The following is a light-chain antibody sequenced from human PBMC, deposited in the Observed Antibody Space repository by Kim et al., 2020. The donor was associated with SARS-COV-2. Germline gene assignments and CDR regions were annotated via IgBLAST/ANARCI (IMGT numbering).Light chain of an antibody. J-gene: IGKJ1*01. CDR1: QSVSSSS. CDR3: QQYGSSPRT. Sequence: EIVLMQSPDTLSLSPGERATLSCRASQSVSSSSLAWYQQKPGQAPRLLIYGALTRATDIPDRFSGSGSGTDFTLTISRLEPEDFAVYYCQQYGSSPRTFGLGTKVEIK. V-gene: IGKV3-20*01. CDR2: GAL.